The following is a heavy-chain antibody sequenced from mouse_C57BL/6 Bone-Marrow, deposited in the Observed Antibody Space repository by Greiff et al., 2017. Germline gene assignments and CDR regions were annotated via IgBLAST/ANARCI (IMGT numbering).Heavy chain of an antibody. V-gene: IGHV1-81*01. CDR1: GYTFTSYG. J-gene: IGHJ4*01. Sequence: VKLVESGAELARPGASVKLSCKASGYTFTSYGISWVKQRTGQGLEWIGEIYPRSGNTYYNEKFKGKATLTADKSSSTAYMELRSLTSEDSAVYFCARLGSYYAMDYWGQGTSVTVSS. CDR2: IYPRSGNT. CDR3: ARLGSYYAMDY.